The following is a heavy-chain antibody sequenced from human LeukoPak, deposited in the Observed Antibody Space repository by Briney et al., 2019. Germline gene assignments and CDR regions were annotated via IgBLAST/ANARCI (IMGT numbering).Heavy chain of an antibody. V-gene: IGHV3-53*04. D-gene: IGHD6-19*01. CDR2: IYSAGNT. CDR1: GFTVSSNY. CDR3: ARGGTPGYSSGRIDY. J-gene: IGHJ4*02. Sequence: GGSLRLSCVASGFTVSSNYMSWVRQAPGKRLEWVSVIYSAGNTYYADSVKGRFTISRHNSENTLYLHMNSLRVEDTAVYFCARGGTPGYSSGRIDYWGQGTLVTVSS.